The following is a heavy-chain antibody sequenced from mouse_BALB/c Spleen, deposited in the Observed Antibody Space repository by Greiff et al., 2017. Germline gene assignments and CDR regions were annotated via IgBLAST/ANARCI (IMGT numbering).Heavy chain of an antibody. CDR3: ARYYYYGSSGAMDY. J-gene: IGHJ4*01. D-gene: IGHD1-1*01. Sequence: VQLKESGPSLVKPSQTLSLTCSVTGDSITSGYWNWIRKFPGNKLEYMGYISYSGSTYYNPSLKSRISITRDTSKNQYYLQLNSVTTEDTATYYCARYYYYGSSGAMDYWGQGTSVTVSS. CDR2: ISYSGST. CDR1: GDSITSGY. V-gene: IGHV3-8*02.